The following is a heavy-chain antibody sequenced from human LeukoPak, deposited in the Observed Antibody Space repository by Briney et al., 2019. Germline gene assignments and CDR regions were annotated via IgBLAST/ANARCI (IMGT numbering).Heavy chain of an antibody. J-gene: IGHJ4*02. Sequence: GGSLRLSCSASGFTFSSYAMHWVRQAPGKGLEYVSAISSNGGSTYYADSVKGRFTISRDNSKNTLYLQMSSLRAEDTAVYYCVKGAQDYYDSRGYTTWGQGTLVTVSS. CDR1: GFTFSSYA. CDR3: VKGAQDYYDSRGYTT. V-gene: IGHV3-64D*06. CDR2: ISSNGGST. D-gene: IGHD3-22*01.